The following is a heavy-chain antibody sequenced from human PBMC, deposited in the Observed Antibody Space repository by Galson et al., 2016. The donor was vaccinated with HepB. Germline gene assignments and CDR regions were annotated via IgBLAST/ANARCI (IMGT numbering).Heavy chain of an antibody. Sequence: SLRLSCAASGFSFRNYAMHWVRQAPGKGLEWVAVLSFDGSNKMYADSVRGLCTISRDNSKNTLSLQMSSLRAEDTALYYCARGYAFDLWGQETMVAVSS. CDR2: LSFDGSNK. CDR1: GFSFRNYA. J-gene: IGHJ3*01. V-gene: IGHV3-30*04. CDR3: ARGYAFDL.